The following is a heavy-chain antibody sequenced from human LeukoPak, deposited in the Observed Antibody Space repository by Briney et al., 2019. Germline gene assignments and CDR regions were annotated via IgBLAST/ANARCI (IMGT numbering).Heavy chain of an antibody. J-gene: IGHJ4*02. CDR3: AKDISGTYLAALDY. CDR1: GFSFDDYA. Sequence: GRSLRLSCAASGFSFDDYAMHWVQQTPGKGLECVSGISWNSDTIGYADSVKGRFTISRDNAKNSLYLQMNSLRGEDAALYYCAKDISGTYLAALDYWGQGTLVTVSS. V-gene: IGHV3-9*01. CDR2: ISWNSDTI. D-gene: IGHD1-26*01.